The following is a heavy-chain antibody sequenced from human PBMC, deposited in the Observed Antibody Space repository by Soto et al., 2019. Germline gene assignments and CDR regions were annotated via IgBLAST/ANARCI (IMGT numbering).Heavy chain of an antibody. J-gene: IGHJ4*01. CDR1: GYTFTSYG. CDR2: ISAHNGNT. V-gene: IGHV1-18*01. D-gene: IGHD1-1*01. Sequence: QVHLVQSGAEVKKSGASVKVSCKASGYTFTSYGITWVRQAPGQGLEWMGWISAHNGNTDYAQKLQGRVIVTRDTSTSTAYMELRSLITDDTAVYYCARGRYGDYWGHGALVTGSS. CDR3: ARGRYGDY.